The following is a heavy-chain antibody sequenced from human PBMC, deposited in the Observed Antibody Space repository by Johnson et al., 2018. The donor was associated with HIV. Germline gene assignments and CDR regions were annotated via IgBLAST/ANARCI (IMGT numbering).Heavy chain of an antibody. V-gene: IGHV3-30*09. D-gene: IGHD6-6*01. J-gene: IGHJ3*02. CDR2: TSFDGSNK. CDR1: GFTFNKFA. CDR3: VREGYSSSSDAFDI. Sequence: QVQLVESGGGLIQPGGSLRLSCTASGFTFNKFAMHWVRQAPGKGLEWLAFTSFDGSNKYFGGSVAGGFDISRENSKNSHYLHMNSLRPEDTAIYYCVREGYSSSSDAFDIWGQGTMVTVSS.